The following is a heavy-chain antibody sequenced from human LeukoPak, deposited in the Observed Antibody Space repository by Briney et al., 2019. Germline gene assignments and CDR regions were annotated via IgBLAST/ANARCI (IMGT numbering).Heavy chain of an antibody. V-gene: IGHV3-48*01. CDR2: ISSSSSTI. CDR1: GFTFSSYS. Sequence: GGSLRLSCAASGFTFSSYSMNWVRQAPGKGLEWVSYISSSSSTIYYADSVKGRFTISRDNSKNTLYLQMNSLRAEDTAVYYCAKDLFRGYSYGSDYWGQGTLVTVSS. D-gene: IGHD5-18*01. CDR3: AKDLFRGYSYGSDY. J-gene: IGHJ4*02.